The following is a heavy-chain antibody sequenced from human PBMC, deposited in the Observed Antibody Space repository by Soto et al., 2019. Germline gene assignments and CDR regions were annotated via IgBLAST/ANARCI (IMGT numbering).Heavy chain of an antibody. J-gene: IGHJ4*01. CDR2: IIPILGIA. V-gene: IGHV1-69*02. D-gene: IGHD5-12*01. Sequence: QVQLVQSGAEVKKPGSSVKVSCKASGGTFSSYTISWVRQAPGQGLEWMGRIIPILGIANYAQKFQGRVTITADKSTSTAYMELSSLRSEDTAVYYCAWIEMATINGYFDYWGHGTLVTVSS. CDR1: GGTFSSYT. CDR3: AWIEMATINGYFDY.